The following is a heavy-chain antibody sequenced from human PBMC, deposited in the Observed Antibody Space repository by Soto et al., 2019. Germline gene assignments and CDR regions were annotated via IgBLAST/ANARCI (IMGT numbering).Heavy chain of an antibody. CDR2: IKFDGSST. CDR3: ARGAKNICAMDV. CDR1: GFAFSTYW. D-gene: IGHD3-3*02. Sequence: EVQLVESGGGLVQPGGSLRLSCAASGFAFSTYWMHWVRQAPGKGLLWVARIKFDGSSTYSADSVKGRFTISRDDAKNTLYLQMNGLRVDDTAVYYCARGAKNICAMDVWGQGTTVTVSS. J-gene: IGHJ6*02. V-gene: IGHV3-74*01.